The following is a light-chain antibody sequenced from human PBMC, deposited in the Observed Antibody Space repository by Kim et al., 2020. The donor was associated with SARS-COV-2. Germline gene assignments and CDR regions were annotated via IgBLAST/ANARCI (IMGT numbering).Light chain of an antibody. V-gene: IGKV1-16*02. CDR2: AAS. J-gene: IGKJ5*01. Sequence: DIQMTQSPSSVSASVGDRVTITCRASQGIGHYLAWFQQKPGKAPKSLIHAASTLQSGVPSKFNGSESGSDFILTISNLQPEDFGTYYCHQYMSHPPTFGQGTRLEIK. CDR3: HQYMSHPPT. CDR1: QGIGHY.